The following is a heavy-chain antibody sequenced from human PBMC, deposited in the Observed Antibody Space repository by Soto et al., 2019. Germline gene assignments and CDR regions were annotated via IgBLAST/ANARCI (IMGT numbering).Heavy chain of an antibody. CDR3: ATLAARFSRSLDF. CDR2: IFPADSDT. J-gene: IGHJ4*02. D-gene: IGHD3-3*02. V-gene: IGHV5-51*01. CDR1: GYSFSSSW. Sequence: GESLKISCKGSGYSFSSSWIGWVRQMPGKGLEWMGIIFPADSDTRYSPSFQGQVTISADKSTNTAYLQWNSLKASDTAMYCCATLAARFSRSLDFWGRGTLVTVSS.